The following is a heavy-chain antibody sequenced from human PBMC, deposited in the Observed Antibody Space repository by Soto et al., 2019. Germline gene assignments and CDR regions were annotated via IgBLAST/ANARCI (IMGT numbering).Heavy chain of an antibody. CDR2: INPSGGST. CDR1: GYTFTSYY. CDR3: ARVSDSSGYISHFDY. J-gene: IGHJ4*02. V-gene: IGHV1-46*01. Sequence: QVQLVQSGAEVKKPGASVKVSCKASGYTFTSYYMHWVRQAPGQGLEWMGIINPSGGSTSYAQKFQGRVTMTRDTSTSRVYMELSSLRSEDTAVYYCARVSDSSGYISHFDYWGQGTLVTVSS. D-gene: IGHD3-22*01.